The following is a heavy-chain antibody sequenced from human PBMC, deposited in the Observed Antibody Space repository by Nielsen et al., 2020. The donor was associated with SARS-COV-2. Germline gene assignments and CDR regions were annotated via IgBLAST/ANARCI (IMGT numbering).Heavy chain of an antibody. Sequence: GSLRLSCTVSGGSISSYYWSWIRQPPGKGLEFVGYIYDSGSTNYNPSLRSRATISRDTSTNQCSLRLSSVTAADTAVYYCANLKRGRSSWFDVVLDHWGQGILVTVSS. D-gene: IGHD6-6*01. CDR1: GGSISSYY. CDR3: ANLKRGRSSWFDVVLDH. CDR2: IYDSGST. J-gene: IGHJ4*02. V-gene: IGHV4-59*08.